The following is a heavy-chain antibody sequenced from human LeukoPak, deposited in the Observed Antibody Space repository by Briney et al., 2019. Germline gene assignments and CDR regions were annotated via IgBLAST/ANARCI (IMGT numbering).Heavy chain of an antibody. J-gene: IGHJ4*02. CDR3: ARVGVSSSRDLFDY. V-gene: IGHV3-21*01. CDR2: ISSSSSYI. Sequence: PGGSLRLSCAASGFTFSSYSMNWVRQAPGKGLEWVSSISSSSSYIYYADSVKGRFTISRDNAKNSLYLQMNSLRAEDTAVYYCARVGVSSSRDLFDYWGQGTLVTVSS. CDR1: GFTFSSYS. D-gene: IGHD6-13*01.